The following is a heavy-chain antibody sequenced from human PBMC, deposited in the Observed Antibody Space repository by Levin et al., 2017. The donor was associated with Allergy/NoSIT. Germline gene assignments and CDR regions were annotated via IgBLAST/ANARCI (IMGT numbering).Heavy chain of an antibody. Sequence: GGSLRLSCAASGFTFSSYYMHWVRQAPGKGLVWVSLITSDGSATNYADSVRGRFTISRDNAKNMLYLQMNSLGAEDTALYYCARGGCRSTSCLDNWGQGTLVTVSS. J-gene: IGHJ4*02. V-gene: IGHV3-74*01. CDR2: ITSDGSAT. D-gene: IGHD2-2*01. CDR1: GFTFSSYY. CDR3: ARGGCRSTSCLDN.